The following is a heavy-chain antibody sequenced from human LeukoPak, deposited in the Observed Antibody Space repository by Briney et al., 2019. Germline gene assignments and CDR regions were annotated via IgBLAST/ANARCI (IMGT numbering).Heavy chain of an antibody. CDR1: GYTFTGYY. J-gene: IGHJ3*02. V-gene: IGHV1-2*02. CDR2: INPNSGGT. Sequence: ASVKVSCKASGYTFTGYYMHWVRQAPGQGLEWMGWINPNSGGTNYAQKFQGRVTMARDTSISTAYMELRSLTSDDTAVYYCAREGWEPIRAAFDIWGQGTMVTVSS. D-gene: IGHD1-26*01. CDR3: AREGWEPIRAAFDI.